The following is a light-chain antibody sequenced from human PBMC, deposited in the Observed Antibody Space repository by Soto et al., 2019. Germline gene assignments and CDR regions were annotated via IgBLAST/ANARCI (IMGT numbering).Light chain of an antibody. V-gene: IGLV1-40*01. Sequence: QLVLTQPPSVSGAPGQRVTISCSGSNSNIGAGYDVHWYQHLPGTAPKLLISANSNRPTGVPDRFSGSKSGTSASLTITGLQAEDEAHYYCQSHDSRLSGSAVFGGGTKLTVL. J-gene: IGLJ2*01. CDR1: NSNIGAGYD. CDR3: QSHDSRLSGSAV. CDR2: ANS.